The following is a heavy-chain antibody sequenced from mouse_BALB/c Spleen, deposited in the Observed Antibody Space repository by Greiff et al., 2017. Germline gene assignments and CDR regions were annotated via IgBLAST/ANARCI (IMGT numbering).Heavy chain of an antibody. CDR1: GYTFTNYW. V-gene: IGHV1-63*02. CDR2: IYPGGGYT. Sequence: QVHVKQSGAELVRPGTSVKISCKASGYTFTNYWLGWVKQRPGHGLEWIGDIYPGGGYTNYNEKFKGKATLTADTSSSTAYMQLSSLTSEDSAVYFCAREFDYWGQGTTLTVSS. CDR3: AREFDY. J-gene: IGHJ2*01.